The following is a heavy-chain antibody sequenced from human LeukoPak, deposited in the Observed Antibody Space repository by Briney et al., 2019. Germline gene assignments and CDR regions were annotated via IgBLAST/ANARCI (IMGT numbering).Heavy chain of an antibody. CDR2: FDPEDGET. Sequence: ASVKVSCKVSGYTLTELSMHWVRQAPGKGLEWMGGFDPEDGETIYAQKFQGRVTMTEDTSTDTAYMELSSLRSEDTAVYYCATPNPSSGWAINYFGYWGQGTLVTVSS. CDR3: ATPNPSSGWAINYFGY. J-gene: IGHJ4*02. CDR1: GYTLTELS. D-gene: IGHD6-19*01. V-gene: IGHV1-24*01.